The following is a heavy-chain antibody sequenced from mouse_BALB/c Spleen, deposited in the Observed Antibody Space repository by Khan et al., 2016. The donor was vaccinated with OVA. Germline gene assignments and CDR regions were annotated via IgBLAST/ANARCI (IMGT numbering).Heavy chain of an antibody. Sequence: QVHLKQSVPELVNPGASLKVSCKASGYTFTDYIIGWVKQSTRQGLEWFGDIFPGSGTPYYNEKFKDKATLTADKSSNTAYMQLSSLTSEDSAVYFCARGGYSVFAYWGQGTLVTVSA. D-gene: IGHD1-1*01. V-gene: IGHV1-77*01. CDR1: GYTFTDYI. CDR3: ARGGYSVFAY. J-gene: IGHJ3*01. CDR2: IFPGSGTP.